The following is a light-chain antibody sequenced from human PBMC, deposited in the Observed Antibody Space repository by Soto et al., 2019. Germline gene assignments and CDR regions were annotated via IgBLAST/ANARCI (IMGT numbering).Light chain of an antibody. Sequence: QSALTQPASVSGSPGQSITISCTGTSSDVGGYNYVSWYQQYPGKAPKLMIYEVSNRPSGISNRFSASKSGNTASLTISGLQAEDEADYYCFSYTSSTAYVFGTGTKLTVL. CDR2: EVS. V-gene: IGLV2-14*01. J-gene: IGLJ1*01. CDR3: FSYTSSTAYV. CDR1: SSDVGGYNY.